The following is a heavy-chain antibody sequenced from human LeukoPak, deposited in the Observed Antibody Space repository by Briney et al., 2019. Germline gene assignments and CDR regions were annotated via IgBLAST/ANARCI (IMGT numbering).Heavy chain of an antibody. CDR1: GFPFSRYG. J-gene: IGHJ4*02. D-gene: IGHD4-23*01. CDR3: AKRVDYGGNYYFDY. Sequence: GGSLRLSCAASGFPFSRYGMNWVRQAPGKGLEWVSSINDNGGSTYYADSVKGRFTISRDNSKNTLHLQMNSLRVEDTALYYCAKRVDYGGNYYFDYWGQGTLVTVSS. CDR2: INDNGGST. V-gene: IGHV3-23*01.